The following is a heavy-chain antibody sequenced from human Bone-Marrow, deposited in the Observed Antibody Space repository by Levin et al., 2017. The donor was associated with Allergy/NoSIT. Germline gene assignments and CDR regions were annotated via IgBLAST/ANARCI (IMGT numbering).Heavy chain of an antibody. Sequence: SETLSLTCTVSGGSISSSSYYWGWIRQPPGKGLEWIGSIYYSGSTYYNPSLKSRVTISVDTSKNQFSLKLRSVTAADTAVYYCARSPSRHSSGWWGGNWFDPWGQGTLVTVSS. CDR2: IYYSGST. D-gene: IGHD6-19*01. CDR1: GGSISSSSYY. J-gene: IGHJ5*02. V-gene: IGHV4-39*01. CDR3: ARSPSRHSSGWWGGNWFDP.